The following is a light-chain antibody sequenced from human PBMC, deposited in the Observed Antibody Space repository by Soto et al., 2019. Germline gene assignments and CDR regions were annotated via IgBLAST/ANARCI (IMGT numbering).Light chain of an antibody. CDR1: QSISSY. CDR2: AAS. V-gene: IGKV1-39*01. CDR3: QQSYSTPYT. J-gene: IGKJ2*01. Sequence: DIQMTQSPSSLSASVGDRVTITCRASQSISSYLYWYQQKPGKAPKLLIYAASSLQSGVPSRFSGSGSGTDFTLTISSLQPEDFATYYGQQSYSTPYTFGQGTKLEI.